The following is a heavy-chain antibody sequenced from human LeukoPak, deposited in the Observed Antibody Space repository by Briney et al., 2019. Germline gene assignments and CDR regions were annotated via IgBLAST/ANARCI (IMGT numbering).Heavy chain of an antibody. CDR3: ARDLKATVTPFDY. V-gene: IGHV3-7*03. CDR2: INEDGSEK. CDR1: GFTFSTYW. J-gene: IGHJ4*02. D-gene: IGHD4-17*01. Sequence: GGSLRLSCAASGFTFSTYWMMWVRQAPGKGLEWVANINEDGSEKYYADSVEGRFTISRDNAKNSLYLQMNSLRAEDTAVYYCARDLKATVTPFDYWGQGTLVTVSS.